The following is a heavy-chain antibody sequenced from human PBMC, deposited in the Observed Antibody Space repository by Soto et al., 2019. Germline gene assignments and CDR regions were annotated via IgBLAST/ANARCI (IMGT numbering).Heavy chain of an antibody. Sequence: ASVKVSCKASGYAFTGYYMHWVRQAPGQGLEWMGWINPNSGGTNYAQKFQGWVTMTGDTSISTAYMELSRLRSDDTAVYYCARGATYYDFWSGPPPDYYYYMDVWGKGTTVTVSS. CDR1: GYAFTGYY. CDR2: INPNSGGT. V-gene: IGHV1-2*04. J-gene: IGHJ6*03. CDR3: ARGATYYDFWSGPPPDYYYYMDV. D-gene: IGHD3-3*01.